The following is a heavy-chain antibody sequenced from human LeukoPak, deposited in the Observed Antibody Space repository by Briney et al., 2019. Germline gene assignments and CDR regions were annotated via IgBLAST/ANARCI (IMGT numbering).Heavy chain of an antibody. CDR3: AREPLGDYGGNSGSDY. Sequence: SETLSLTCTVSGSSISNYYWNWIRQPPGKGPEWIGYIYYSGGTNYNPSLKSRVTISVDTSKNQFSLKLSSVTAADTAVYYCAREPLGDYGGNSGSDYWGQGSLVTVSS. CDR2: IYYSGGT. J-gene: IGHJ4*02. D-gene: IGHD4-23*01. V-gene: IGHV4-59*01. CDR1: GSSISNYY.